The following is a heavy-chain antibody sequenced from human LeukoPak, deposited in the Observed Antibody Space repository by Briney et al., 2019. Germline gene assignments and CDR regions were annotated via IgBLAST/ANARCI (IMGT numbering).Heavy chain of an antibody. J-gene: IGHJ6*02. CDR2: IRYDVSNK. CDR3: AKDSNYGSGSYYNVRHYYYGMDV. CDR1: GFTFSSYG. Sequence: PGGSLRLSCAASGFTFSSYGMHWVRQAPGKGLEWVAFIRYDVSNKYYADSVKGRFTISRDNSKNTLYLQMNSLRAEDTAVYYCAKDSNYGSGSYYNVRHYYYGMDVWGQGTTVTVSS. V-gene: IGHV3-30*02. D-gene: IGHD3-10*01.